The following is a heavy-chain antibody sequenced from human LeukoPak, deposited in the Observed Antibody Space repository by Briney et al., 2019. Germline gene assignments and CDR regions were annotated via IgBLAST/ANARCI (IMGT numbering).Heavy chain of an antibody. CDR2: ISRNGGRT. V-gene: IGHV3-64*04. D-gene: IGHD3-22*01. CDR3: AKRGDSSGYYYPY. J-gene: IGHJ4*02. Sequence: TGGSLRLSCAASGFTLSSYSMHWVRQAPGKGLEFVSAISRNGGRTYYADSVKGRFTISRDNSKNTLYLQMNSLRAEDTAVYYCAKRGDSSGYYYPYWGQGTLVTVSS. CDR1: GFTLSSYS.